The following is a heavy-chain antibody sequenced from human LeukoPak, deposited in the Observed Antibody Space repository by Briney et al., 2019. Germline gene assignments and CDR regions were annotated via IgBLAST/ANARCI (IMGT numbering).Heavy chain of an antibody. D-gene: IGHD1-26*01. CDR3: ARALPSPLYSGSYADAFDI. Sequence: GGSLRLSCVASGFTFSSYSMNWVRQAPGKGLEWVSSISSSSSYIYYADSVKGRFTISSDNAKNSLYLQMNSLRAEDTAVYYCARALPSPLYSGSYADAFDIWGQGTMVTVSS. J-gene: IGHJ3*02. CDR2: ISSSSSYI. V-gene: IGHV3-21*01. CDR1: GFTFSSYS.